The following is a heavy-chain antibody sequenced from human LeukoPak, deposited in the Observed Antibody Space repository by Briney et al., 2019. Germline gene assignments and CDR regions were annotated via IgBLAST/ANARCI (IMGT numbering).Heavy chain of an antibody. D-gene: IGHD3-22*01. CDR2: INPNSGGT. V-gene: IGHV1-2*04. CDR1: GYTFTGYY. Sequence: ASVKVSCKASGYTFTGYYMHWVRQAPGQGLEWMGWINPNSGGTNYAQKFQGWVTMTRDTSISTAYMELSRLRSDDTAVYYCARDPGYYDSSGYRSDAFDIWGQGTMVTVSS. CDR3: ARDPGYYDSSGYRSDAFDI. J-gene: IGHJ3*02.